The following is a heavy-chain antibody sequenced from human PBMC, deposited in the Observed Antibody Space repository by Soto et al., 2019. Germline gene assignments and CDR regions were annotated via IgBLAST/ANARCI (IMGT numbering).Heavy chain of an antibody. CDR1: GYTFTSYG. Sequence: ASVKVSCKASGYTFTSYGISWVRQAPGQGLEWMGWISAYNGNTNYAQKLQGRVTMTTDTSTSTAYMELRSLRSDDTAVYYCARVRSIAVAGTTDYWGQGTLVTVSS. CDR3: ARVRSIAVAGTTDY. CDR2: ISAYNGNT. V-gene: IGHV1-18*01. J-gene: IGHJ4*02. D-gene: IGHD6-19*01.